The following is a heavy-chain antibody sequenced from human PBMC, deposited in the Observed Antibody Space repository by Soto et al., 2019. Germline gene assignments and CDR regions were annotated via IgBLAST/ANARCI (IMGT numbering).Heavy chain of an antibody. V-gene: IGHV1-18*01. D-gene: IGHD2-2*01. CDR1: GYTFTSFG. J-gene: IGHJ6*03. Sequence: QVQLVQSGAEVQKPGASVKVSCKASGYTFTSFGVSWVRQAPGQGLEWLGWISAYNGNTNYAQKLQGRVPMTTDTSTSTAYLELRSLRSDDTAVYYCARDRSCSSTACQDYMDVWGRGTTVTVSS. CDR2: ISAYNGNT. CDR3: ARDRSCSSTACQDYMDV.